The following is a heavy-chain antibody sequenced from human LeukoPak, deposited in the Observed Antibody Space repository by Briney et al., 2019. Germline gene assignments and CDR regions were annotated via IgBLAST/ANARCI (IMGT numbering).Heavy chain of an antibody. Sequence: GGSLRLSCAASGFTLSSYAMSWVRQAPGKGLDWVSAISDSGNTYHADSVKGRFTISRDSSMNTLFLQMNRLRPEDAAVYYCAKAPVTTCRGAYCYPFDYWGQGTLVTVSS. D-gene: IGHD2-21*01. CDR2: ISDSGNT. CDR3: AKAPVTTCRGAYCYPFDY. J-gene: IGHJ4*02. V-gene: IGHV3-23*01. CDR1: GFTLSSYA.